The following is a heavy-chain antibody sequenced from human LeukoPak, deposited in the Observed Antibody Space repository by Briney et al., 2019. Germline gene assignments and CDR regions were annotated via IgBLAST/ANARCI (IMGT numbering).Heavy chain of an antibody. Sequence: SVKVSCKASGGTFSYYAFSWVRQAPGQGLEWMGRIIPSLGIAKYAQKFQGRVTITADKSTSTAYMELSSLRSEDTAVYYCARDRPVVTAGFDYWGQGTLVTVSS. CDR1: GGTFSYYA. D-gene: IGHD2-21*02. CDR2: IIPSLGIA. J-gene: IGHJ4*02. CDR3: ARDRPVVTAGFDY. V-gene: IGHV1-69*04.